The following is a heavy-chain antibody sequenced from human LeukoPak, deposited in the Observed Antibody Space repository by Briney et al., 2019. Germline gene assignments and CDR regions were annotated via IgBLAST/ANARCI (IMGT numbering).Heavy chain of an antibody. CDR1: GGSISSYY. CDR3: ASHSGGYAY. J-gene: IGHJ4*02. D-gene: IGHD5-12*01. Sequence: SSETLSLTCTVSGGSISSYYWSWIRQPPGKGLEWIGYIYDSVSTYYNPSLKSRVTISVDTSKSQFSLKLSSVTAADTAVYYCASHSGGYAYWGQGTLVTVSS. CDR2: IYDSVST. V-gene: IGHV4-59*12.